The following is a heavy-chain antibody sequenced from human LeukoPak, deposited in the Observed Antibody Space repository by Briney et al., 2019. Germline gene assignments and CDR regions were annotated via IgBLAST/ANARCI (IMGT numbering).Heavy chain of an antibody. CDR3: ARGGWIAAAGRGGYFDY. J-gene: IGHJ4*02. V-gene: IGHV1-18*01. Sequence: ASVKVSRKASGYTFTSYGISWVRQAPGQGLEWMGWISAYNGNTNYAQKLQGRVTMTTDTSTSTAYMELRSLRSDDTAVYYCARGGWIAAAGRGGYFDYWGQGTLVTVSS. D-gene: IGHD6-13*01. CDR1: GYTFTSYG. CDR2: ISAYNGNT.